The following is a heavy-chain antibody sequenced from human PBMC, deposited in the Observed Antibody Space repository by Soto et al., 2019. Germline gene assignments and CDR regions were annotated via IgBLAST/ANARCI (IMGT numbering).Heavy chain of an antibody. CDR1: GFTFSSYG. CDR2: IWYDGSNK. J-gene: IGHJ5*02. CDR3: ARDNMVRGVYNWFDP. Sequence: GGSLILSCAASGFTFSSYGMHWVRQAPGKGLEWVAVIWYDGSNKYYADSVKGRFTISRDNSKNTLYLQMNSLRAEDTAVYYCARDNMVRGVYNWFDPWGQGTLVTVSS. V-gene: IGHV3-33*01. D-gene: IGHD3-10*01.